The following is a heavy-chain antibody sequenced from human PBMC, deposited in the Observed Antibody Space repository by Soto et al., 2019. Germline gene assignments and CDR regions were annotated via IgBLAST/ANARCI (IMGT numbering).Heavy chain of an antibody. J-gene: IGHJ4*02. V-gene: IGHV3-23*01. Sequence: EVQLLQSGGGLVQPGGSLTLSCGVSGFPFAPSTMSWVRQAPGKGLEWVSTISVSVGSTYSADAVQGRFTVSSDISDITLVLPMTTLTADDTAVYFCAKRDVPHSTSNAYCSDHWGRGVLVSVSS. D-gene: IGHD2-21*02. CDR2: ISVSVGST. CDR1: GFPFAPST. CDR3: AKRDVPHSTSNAYCSDH.